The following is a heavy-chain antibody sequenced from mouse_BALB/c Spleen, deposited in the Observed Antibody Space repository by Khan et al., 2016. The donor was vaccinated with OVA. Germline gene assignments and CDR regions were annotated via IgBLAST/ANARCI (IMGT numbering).Heavy chain of an antibody. CDR3: ARVYGGDSDY. V-gene: IGHV3-2*02. J-gene: IGHJ2*01. CDR2: ISYSGNT. D-gene: IGHD1-1*01. CDR1: GYSITSDYA. Sequence: QLKESGPGLVKPSQSLSLICTVTGYSITSDYAWNWIRQFPGNKLEWMGFISYSGNTNYNPSLKSRISITRDTSKNQFFLHLNSVTTEDTATYYCARVYGGDSDYWGQGTTLTVSS.